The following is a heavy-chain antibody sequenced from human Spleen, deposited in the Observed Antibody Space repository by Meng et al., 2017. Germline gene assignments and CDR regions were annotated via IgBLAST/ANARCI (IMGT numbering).Heavy chain of an antibody. V-gene: IGHV4-4*02. CDR2: IYHSGST. J-gene: IGHJ5*02. CDR3: ARVSLQATIAAAGVVWFDP. CDR1: GGSISRSNW. D-gene: IGHD6-13*01. Sequence: QAQLQESGSGLVKPSGTLSLTCAASGGSISRSNWWSWVRQPPGKGLEWIGEIYHSGSTNYNPSLKSRVTISVDKSKNQFSLKLSSVTAADTAVYYCARVSLQATIAAAGVVWFDPWGQGTLVTVSS.